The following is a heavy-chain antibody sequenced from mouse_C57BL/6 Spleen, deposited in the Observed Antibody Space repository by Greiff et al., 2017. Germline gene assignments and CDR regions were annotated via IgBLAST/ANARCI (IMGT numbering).Heavy chain of an antibody. V-gene: IGHV1-20*01. D-gene: IGHD1-1*01. Sequence: EVKLQQSGPELVKPGDSVKISCKASGYSFTGYFMNWVMQSHGKSLEWIGRINPYNGDTFYNQKFKGKATLTVDKSSSTAHMELRSLTSEDSAVYYCARRPNLLWYFDVWGTGTTVTVSS. CDR3: ARRPNLLWYFDV. J-gene: IGHJ1*03. CDR1: GYSFTGYF. CDR2: INPYNGDT.